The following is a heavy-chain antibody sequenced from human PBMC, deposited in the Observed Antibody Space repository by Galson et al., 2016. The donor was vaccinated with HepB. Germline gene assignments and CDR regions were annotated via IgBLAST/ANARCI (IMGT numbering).Heavy chain of an antibody. CDR2: IYYNGYT. V-gene: IGHV4-39*01. Sequence: ETLSLTCSVSGDSISSRSYYWGWIRQSPGKGLEWIGSIYYNGYTHYNPSLKSRVTISIDPSKNHFSLKLRSVTAADTAVYYCARQGDFWSGYYVFYYYGMDVWGQGTTVIVSS. CDR1: GDSISSRSYY. J-gene: IGHJ6*02. D-gene: IGHD3-3*01. CDR3: ARQGDFWSGYYVFYYYGMDV.